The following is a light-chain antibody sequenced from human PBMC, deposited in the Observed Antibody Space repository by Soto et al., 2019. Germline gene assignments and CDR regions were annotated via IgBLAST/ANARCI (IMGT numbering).Light chain of an antibody. J-gene: IGKJ5*01. CDR1: QGISSY. Sequence: DIQLTQSPSFLSASVGDRVTITCRASQGISSYLAWYQQKPGKAPNLLIHTASTLQTGVPSRFSGSGSGTEFTLTISSPQPEDFATYYCQQRHSYPITFGQGTRLEIK. CDR3: QQRHSYPIT. V-gene: IGKV1-9*01. CDR2: TAS.